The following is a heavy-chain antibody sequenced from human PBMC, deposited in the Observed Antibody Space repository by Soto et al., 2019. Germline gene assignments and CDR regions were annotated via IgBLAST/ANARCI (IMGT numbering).Heavy chain of an antibody. CDR3: AKGGQDILTGYYAFDY. CDR1: GFTFSSYA. Sequence: EVQLLESGGGLVQPGGSLRLSCAASGFTFSSYAMSWVRQAPGKGLEWVSAISGSGGSTYYADSVKGRFTISRDNSKNTLDRQMNSRRAEDTAVYYCAKGGQDILTGYYAFDYWGQGTLVTVSS. CDR2: ISGSGGST. J-gene: IGHJ4*02. V-gene: IGHV3-23*01. D-gene: IGHD3-9*01.